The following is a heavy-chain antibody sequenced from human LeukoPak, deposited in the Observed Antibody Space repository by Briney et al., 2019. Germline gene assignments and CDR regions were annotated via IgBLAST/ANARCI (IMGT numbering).Heavy chain of an antibody. CDR2: IYYSGST. D-gene: IGHD3-22*01. V-gene: IGHV4-39*07. CDR3: ARGPYSYDSSGAFDI. Sequence: SETLSLTCTVSGGSISSSSYYWGWIRQPPGKGLEWIGSIYYSGSTNYSPSLKSRVTISVDTSKNQFSLKLSSVTAADTAVYFCARGPYSYDSSGAFDIWGQGTMVTVSS. J-gene: IGHJ3*02. CDR1: GGSISSSSYY.